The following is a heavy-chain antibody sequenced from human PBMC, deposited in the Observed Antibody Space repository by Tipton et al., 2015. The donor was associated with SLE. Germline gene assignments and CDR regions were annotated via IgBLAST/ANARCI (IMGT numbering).Heavy chain of an antibody. CDR2: INYSGSS. CDR3: ARGGVGGYDYFDY. CDR1: GGPISSSNYY. D-gene: IGHD5-12*01. Sequence: GLVKPSETLSLTCTVSGGPISSSNYYWGWIRQPPGKGLEWIGSINYSGSSHYNPSLKSRVTISVDTSKNQFSLKLSSVTAADTAVYYCARGGVGGYDYFDYWGQGTLVTVSS. J-gene: IGHJ4*02. V-gene: IGHV4-39*07.